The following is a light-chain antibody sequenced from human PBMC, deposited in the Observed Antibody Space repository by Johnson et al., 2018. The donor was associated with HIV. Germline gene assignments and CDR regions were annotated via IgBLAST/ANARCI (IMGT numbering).Light chain of an antibody. CDR2: DDN. CDR3: GTWDGSLSAGV. Sequence: QSVLTQPPSVSAAPGQKVTISCSGSSSNIGDNSVSWYQHLPGTAPKLLIYDDNKRPSGIPDRFSGSKSGTSATLGITGLQTGDEADYYCGTWDGSLSAGVFGTGTKVTVL. J-gene: IGLJ1*01. V-gene: IGLV1-51*01. CDR1: SSNIGDNS.